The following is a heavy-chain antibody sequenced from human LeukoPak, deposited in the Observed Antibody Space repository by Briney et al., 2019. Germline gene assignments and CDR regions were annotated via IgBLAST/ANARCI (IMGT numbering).Heavy chain of an antibody. J-gene: IGHJ4*02. CDR2: ISSNGGNT. D-gene: IGHD2-15*01. Sequence: GGSLRLSCAASGFTFSDYAMHWVRQAPGKGLEYVSTISSNGGNTYYADSVKGRFTISRDNSKNTLYLQMGSLRAEDVAVYYCARGVVVSATPDYWGQGTLVTVSS. V-gene: IGHV3-64*02. CDR3: ARGVVVSATPDY. CDR1: GFTFSDYA.